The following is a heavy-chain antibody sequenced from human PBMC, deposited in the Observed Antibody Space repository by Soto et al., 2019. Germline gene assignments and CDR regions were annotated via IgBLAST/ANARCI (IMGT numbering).Heavy chain of an antibody. V-gene: IGHV3-66*01. CDR1: GFSVTNNY. D-gene: IGHD3-22*01. Sequence: GGSLRLSCAASGFSVTNNYMSWVRQAPGKGLEWVSVTYSGGTTYYPDSVKGRFTISRDKSKNTLYLQMNSLRAEDTAVYYCARFYYDSSGYLPSPYYYYYGMDVWGQGTTVTVSS. CDR3: ARFYYDSSGYLPSPYYYYYGMDV. CDR2: TYSGGTT. J-gene: IGHJ6*02.